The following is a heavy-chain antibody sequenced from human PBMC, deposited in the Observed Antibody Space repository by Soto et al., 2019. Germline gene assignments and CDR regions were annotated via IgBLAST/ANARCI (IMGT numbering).Heavy chain of an antibody. CDR1: GFSLSNYG. CDR3: AKDVNYGILAGYYYY. V-gene: IGHV3-23*01. CDR2: IRGSNGDT. J-gene: IGHJ4*02. Sequence: EVQLLESGGGLGQPGGSLRLSCAASGFSLSNYGMTWVRQAPGKGLEWVSTIRGSNGDTYYGDSVKGRFTISRDISKNTLYLQMSSLRAEDTAVYYCAKDVNYGILAGYYYYWGQGTLVTVSP. D-gene: IGHD3-9*01.